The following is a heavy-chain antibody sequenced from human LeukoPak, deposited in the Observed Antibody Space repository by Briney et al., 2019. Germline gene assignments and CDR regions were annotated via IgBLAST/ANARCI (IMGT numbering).Heavy chain of an antibody. J-gene: IGHJ4*02. CDR3: VRLASTVATTAPAVDY. D-gene: IGHD5-12*01. Sequence: SETLSLTCAVSGGSISSSSYYWGWIRQPPGKGLEWIGTIHYSGSTYYNPSLKSRVTISVDTSKNQFSLKLSSVTAADTAVYYCVRLASTVATTAPAVDYWGQGTLVTVSS. CDR2: IHYSGST. CDR1: GGSISSSSYY. V-gene: IGHV4-39*01.